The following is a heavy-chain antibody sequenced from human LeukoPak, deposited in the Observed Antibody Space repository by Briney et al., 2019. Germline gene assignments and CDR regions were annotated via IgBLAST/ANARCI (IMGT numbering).Heavy chain of an antibody. J-gene: IGHJ4*02. D-gene: IGHD1-26*01. V-gene: IGHV4-61*02. CDR3: ARDYRAAPFDY. CDR1: GGSISSGSYY. CDR2: IYTSGST. Sequence: SETLSLTCTVSGGSISSGSYYWSWIRQPAGKGLEWIGRIYTSGSTNYNPSLKSRVTISVDTSKNQFSLKLSSVTAADTAVYYCARDYRAAPFDYWGQGTLVTVSS.